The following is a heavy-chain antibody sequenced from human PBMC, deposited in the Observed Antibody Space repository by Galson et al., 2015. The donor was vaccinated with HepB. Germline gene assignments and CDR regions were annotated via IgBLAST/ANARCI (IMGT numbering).Heavy chain of an antibody. J-gene: IGHJ4*02. CDR1: GFTFSSYA. Sequence: SLRLSCAASGFTFSSYAMHWVRQAPGKGLEWVAVISYDGSNKYYADSVKGRFTISRDNSKNTLYLQMNSLRAEDTAVYYCARERGDYYSSRFDYWGQGTLVTVSS. CDR2: ISYDGSNK. V-gene: IGHV3-30-3*01. CDR3: ARERGDYYSSRFDY. D-gene: IGHD3-22*01.